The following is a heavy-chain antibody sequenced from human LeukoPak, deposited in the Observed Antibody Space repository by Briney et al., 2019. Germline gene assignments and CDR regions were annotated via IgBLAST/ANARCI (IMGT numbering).Heavy chain of an antibody. D-gene: IGHD3-10*01. CDR1: GYTFTSYG. J-gene: IGHJ6*03. CDR2: ISAYNGNT. Sequence: ASVKVSCKASGYTFTSYGISWVRQAPGQGLEWMGWISAYNGNTNYAQKLQGRVTMTTDTSTSTAYMELRSLRSDDTAVYYCARERNYYGSGTPRHYYYMDVWGKGTTVTVSS. CDR3: ARERNYYGSGTPRHYYYMDV. V-gene: IGHV1-18*01.